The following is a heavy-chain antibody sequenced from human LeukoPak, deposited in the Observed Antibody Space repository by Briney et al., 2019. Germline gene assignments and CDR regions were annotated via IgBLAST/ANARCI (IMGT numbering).Heavy chain of an antibody. CDR1: GSPFRISA. CDR2: ISNNGGYT. CDR3: AKQLGSCSDGSCYFPY. J-gene: IGHJ4*02. D-gene: IGHD2-15*01. Sequence: PGGSLILSCAVSGSPFRISAMSWVRQAPEKGLEWVSSISNNGGYTFYADSVQGRLSISRHHPKSTLCLQINSVRAEDPAIYFRAKQLGSCSDGSCYFPYWGQGTPVNVSS. V-gene: IGHV3-23*01.